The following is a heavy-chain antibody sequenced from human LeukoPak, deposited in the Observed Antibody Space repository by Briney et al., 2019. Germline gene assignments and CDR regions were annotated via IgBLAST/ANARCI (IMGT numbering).Heavy chain of an antibody. J-gene: IGHJ4*02. D-gene: IGHD2-15*01. V-gene: IGHV3-49*04. CDR1: GFTFGDYA. CDR2: IKSKSYGGTI. CDR3: TRGIVGTCSGGSCYYFDY. Sequence: PGGSLRLSCTTSGFTFGDYAMSWVRQAPGKGLEWVAFIKSKSYGGTIEYAASVRDRFTISRDDSKSIAYLQMNILKIEDTAIYHCTRGIVGTCSGGSCYYFDYWGQGTLVTVSS.